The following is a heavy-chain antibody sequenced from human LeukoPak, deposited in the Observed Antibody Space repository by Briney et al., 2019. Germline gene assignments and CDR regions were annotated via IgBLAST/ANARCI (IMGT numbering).Heavy chain of an antibody. J-gene: IGHJ4*02. CDR3: ARVGYYDSSGYYS. CDR1: GFTVSSNY. Sequence: GGSLRLSCAASGFTVSSNYMSWVRQAPGKGLEWVSVIYSGGSTYYADSVKGRFTISRDNSKNTLYLQMNSLRAEDTAVYYCARVGYYDSSGYYSWGQGTLVTVSS. D-gene: IGHD3-22*01. CDR2: IYSGGST. V-gene: IGHV3-66*01.